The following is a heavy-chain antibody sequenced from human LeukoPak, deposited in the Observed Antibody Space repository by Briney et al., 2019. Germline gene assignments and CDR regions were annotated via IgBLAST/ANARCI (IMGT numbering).Heavy chain of an antibody. D-gene: IGHD3-22*01. Sequence: GSSVKVSCKASGGTFSSYAISWVRQAPGQGLEWMGIINPSGGSTSYAQRFQGRVTMTGDTSTSTVYMELSSLRSEDTAVYYCARAHPYYYDSSGYYYYFDYWGQGTLVTVSS. V-gene: IGHV1-46*01. CDR3: ARAHPYYYDSSGYYYYFDY. J-gene: IGHJ4*02. CDR2: INPSGGST. CDR1: GGTFSSYA.